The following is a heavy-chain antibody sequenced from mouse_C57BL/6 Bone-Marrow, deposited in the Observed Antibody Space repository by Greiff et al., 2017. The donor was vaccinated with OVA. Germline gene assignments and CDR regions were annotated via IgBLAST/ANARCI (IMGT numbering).Heavy chain of an antibody. V-gene: IGHV1-7*01. CDR3: ARGYDGYYGWFAY. D-gene: IGHD2-3*01. J-gene: IGHJ3*01. Sequence: QVHVKQSGAELAKPGASVKLSCKASGYTFTSYWMHWVKQRPGQGLEWIGYINPSSGYTKYNQKFKDKATLTADKSSSTAYMQLSSLTYEDSAVYYCARGYDGYYGWFAYWGQGTLVTVSA. CDR1: GYTFTSYW. CDR2: INPSSGYT.